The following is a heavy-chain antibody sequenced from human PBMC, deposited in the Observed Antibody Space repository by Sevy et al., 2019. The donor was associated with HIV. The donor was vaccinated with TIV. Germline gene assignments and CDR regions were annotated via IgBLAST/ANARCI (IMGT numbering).Heavy chain of an antibody. V-gene: IGHV3-7*01. Sequence: GGSLRLSCAASGFTFSANWMNWVRPAPGEGLEWVANIKGDGSDKHYVDSVEGRFTISRDNAKNLLYLQMNSLRVEDTAVYYCAHETFGRFESWGQGTLVTVSS. CDR2: IKGDGSDK. J-gene: IGHJ4*02. CDR3: AHETFGRFES. CDR1: GFTFSANW. D-gene: IGHD3-16*01.